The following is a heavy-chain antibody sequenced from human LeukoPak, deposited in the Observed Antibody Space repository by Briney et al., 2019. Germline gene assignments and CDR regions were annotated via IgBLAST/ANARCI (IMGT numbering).Heavy chain of an antibody. CDR2: ISSSGSTI. CDR1: GFTFSSYE. V-gene: IGHV3-48*03. D-gene: IGHD3-22*01. CDR3: ARDPLDYYDSSGYQPTGDAFDI. J-gene: IGHJ3*02. Sequence: GGSLRLSCAASGFTFSSYEMNWVRQAPGKGLEWVSYISSSGSTIYYADSVKGRFTISRDNAKNSVYLQMNSLRAEDTAVYYCARDPLDYYDSSGYQPTGDAFDIWGQGTMVTVSS.